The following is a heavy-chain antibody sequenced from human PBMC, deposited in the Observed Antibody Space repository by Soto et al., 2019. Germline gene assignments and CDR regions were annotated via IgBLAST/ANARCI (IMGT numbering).Heavy chain of an antibody. CDR1: GYSFTSYW. J-gene: IGHJ3*02. V-gene: IGHV5-10-1*01. CDR3: VGLARLSNSDI. CDR2: IDPSDSYT. D-gene: IGHD6-19*01. Sequence: GESLKISCKGSGYSFTSYWISWVRQMPGKGLEWMGRIDPSDSYTNYSPSFQGHVTISADKSIGTAYLQWSSLKASDTAMYYCVGLARLSNSDIWGQGTVVTVSS.